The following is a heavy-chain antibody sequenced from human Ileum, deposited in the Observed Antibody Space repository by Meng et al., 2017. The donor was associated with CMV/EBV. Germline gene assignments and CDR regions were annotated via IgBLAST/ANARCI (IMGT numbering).Heavy chain of an antibody. CDR3: VRASITMIDY. CDR2: ITYSGTT. Sequence: QLPLQGSGPGLVKPSETLSLPCTVSGASISSGDYFWGWIRQPPKGLEWVASITYSGTTYYNPSLKSRVTMSVDTSKNQFSLKLNSVTAADTAVYYCVRASITMIDYWGQGTLVTVSS. CDR1: GASISSGDYF. D-gene: IGHD3-22*01. J-gene: IGHJ4*02. V-gene: IGHV4-39*07.